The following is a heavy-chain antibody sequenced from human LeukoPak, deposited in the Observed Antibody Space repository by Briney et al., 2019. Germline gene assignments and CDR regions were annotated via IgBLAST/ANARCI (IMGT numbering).Heavy chain of an antibody. Sequence: GGSLRLSCAASGFTFSSYSMNWVRQAPGKGLEWVSSISSSSSYIYYADSVKGRFTISRDNAKNSLYLQMNSLRAEDTAVYYCARDADYYDSSGYYTTDYWGQGTLVTVSS. D-gene: IGHD3-22*01. CDR2: ISSSSSYI. V-gene: IGHV3-21*01. CDR3: ARDADYYDSSGYYTTDY. J-gene: IGHJ4*02. CDR1: GFTFSSYS.